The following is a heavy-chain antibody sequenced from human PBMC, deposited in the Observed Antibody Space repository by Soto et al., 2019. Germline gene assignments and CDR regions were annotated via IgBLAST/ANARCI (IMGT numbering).Heavy chain of an antibody. D-gene: IGHD2-15*01. J-gene: IGHJ5*02. CDR2: IYYSWST. CDR1: GGSISSGDYY. CDR3: ARRQNYCSGGSCPWWFDP. V-gene: IGHV4-30-4*01. Sequence: SSETLSLTCTVSGGSISSGDYYWSWIRQPPGKGLEWIGYIYYSWSTYYNPSLKSRVTISVDTSKNQFSRKLSSVTAADTAVYYCARRQNYCSGGSCPWWFDPSGQGTLVTVSS.